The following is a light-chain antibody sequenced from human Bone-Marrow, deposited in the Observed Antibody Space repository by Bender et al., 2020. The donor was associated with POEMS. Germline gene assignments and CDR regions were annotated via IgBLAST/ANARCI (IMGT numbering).Light chain of an antibody. Sequence: QSVVTQPPSLSEAPRQRVTISCSGSSSNIGNHGVNWYQQTPGQAPRTIIYSTNTRSSGVPDRFSGSILGNKAALTITGAQANDECDYYCVLFFGRGIWEFGGGTKLTVL. V-gene: IGLV8-61*01. CDR2: STN. CDR1: SSNIGNHG. J-gene: IGLJ3*02. CDR3: VLFFGRGIWE.